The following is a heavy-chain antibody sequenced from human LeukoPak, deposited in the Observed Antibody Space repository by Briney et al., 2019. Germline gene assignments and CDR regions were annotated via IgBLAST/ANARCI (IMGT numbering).Heavy chain of an antibody. D-gene: IGHD6-13*01. CDR1: GDSVSSNSAA. V-gene: IGHV6-1*01. Sequence: SQTLSLTYAISGDSVSSNSAAWNWIRQSPSRGLEWLGRTYYRSKWYNDYAVSVKSRITINPDTSKNQFSLQLNSVTPEDTAVYYCARAQQQLVRGYFDYWGQGTLVTVSS. CDR3: ARAQQQLVRGYFDY. J-gene: IGHJ4*02. CDR2: TYYRSKWYN.